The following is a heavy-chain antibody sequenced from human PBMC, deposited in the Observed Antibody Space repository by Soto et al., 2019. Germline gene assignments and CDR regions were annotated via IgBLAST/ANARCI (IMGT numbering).Heavy chain of an antibody. V-gene: IGHV3-7*01. CDR2: MNQDGSEK. CDR1: GLTFSSYW. CDR3: ARDRGYSIFDY. D-gene: IGHD3-22*01. J-gene: IGHJ4*02. Sequence: GGSLRLSCAASGLTFSSYWMSWVRQAPGKGLEWVANMNQDGSEKNYVDSVKGRFTISRDNAKNSLYLQMNSLRAEDTAVYYCARDRGYSIFDYWGQGTLVTVSS.